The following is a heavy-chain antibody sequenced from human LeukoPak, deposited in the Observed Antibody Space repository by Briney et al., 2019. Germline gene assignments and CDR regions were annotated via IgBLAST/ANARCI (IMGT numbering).Heavy chain of an antibody. D-gene: IGHD3-10*01. V-gene: IGHV3-53*01. Sequence: GGSLRLSCAASGFTVSSNYMSWVRQAPGKGLEWVSVIYSGGTTYYADSVKGRFTISRDNSKNTLYLHMNSLRAEDTAVYYCAKGYYASGSYGWFDPWGQGTLVTVSS. CDR3: AKGYYASGSYGWFDP. J-gene: IGHJ5*02. CDR1: GFTVSSNY. CDR2: IYSGGTT.